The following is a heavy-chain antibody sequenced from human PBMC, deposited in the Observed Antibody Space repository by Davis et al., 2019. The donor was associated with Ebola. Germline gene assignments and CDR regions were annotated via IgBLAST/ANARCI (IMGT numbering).Heavy chain of an antibody. CDR3: ASRGISSTYWAFDI. CDR2: LTYGSGNT. V-gene: IGHV3-23*01. J-gene: IGHJ3*02. Sequence: GESLKISCAASGFTSGTYAMAWIRQAPGKGLEWVSDLTYGSGNTQYADSVQGRFTIPRDISKNTVYLQMDSLTAEDTATYFCASRGISSTYWAFDIWGQGAMVTVSS. D-gene: IGHD1-14*01. CDR1: GFTSGTYA.